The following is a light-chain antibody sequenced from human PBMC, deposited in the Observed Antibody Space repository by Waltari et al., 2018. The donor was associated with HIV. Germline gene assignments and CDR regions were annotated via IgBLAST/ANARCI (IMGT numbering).Light chain of an antibody. J-gene: IGLJ2*01. CDR3: YSTDSRGIVV. Sequence: SYELTQPPSVSVSPGHTARIPCSGDALPKTNAYWYQQNSGQAPVLVRFENSKRPSGIPERFSGSSSGTMVTLIISGAQVEDEADYYCYSTDSRGIVVFGGGTKLTVL. V-gene: IGLV3-10*01. CDR1: ALPKTN. CDR2: ENS.